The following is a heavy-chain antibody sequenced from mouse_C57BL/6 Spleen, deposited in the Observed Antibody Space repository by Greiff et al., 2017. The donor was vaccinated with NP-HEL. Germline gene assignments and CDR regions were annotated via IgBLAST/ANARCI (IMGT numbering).Heavy chain of an antibody. V-gene: IGHV1-80*01. CDR2: IYPGDGDT. CDR3: ARTRVLVYYDYGFDY. D-gene: IGHD2-4*01. J-gene: IGHJ2*01. Sequence: VQLQQSGAELVKPGASVKISCKASGYAFSSYWMNWVKQRPGKGLEWIGQIYPGDGDTNYNGKFKGKATLTADKSSSTAYMQLSSLTSEDSAVYFCARTRVLVYYDYGFDYWGQGTTLTVSS. CDR1: GYAFSSYW.